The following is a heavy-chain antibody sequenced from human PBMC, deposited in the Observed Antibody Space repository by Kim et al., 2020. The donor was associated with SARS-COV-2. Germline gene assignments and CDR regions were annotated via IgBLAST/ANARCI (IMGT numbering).Heavy chain of an antibody. CDR2: IKQDGSEK. CDR3: AREKVEQQLAGEAFDI. CDR1: GFTFSSYW. Sequence: GGSLRLSCAASGFTFSSYWMSWVRQAPGKGLEWVANIKQDGSEKYYVDSVKGRFTISRDNAKNSLYLQMNSLRAEDTAVYYCAREKVEQQLAGEAFDIWGQGTMVTVSS. D-gene: IGHD6-13*01. V-gene: IGHV3-7*01. J-gene: IGHJ3*02.